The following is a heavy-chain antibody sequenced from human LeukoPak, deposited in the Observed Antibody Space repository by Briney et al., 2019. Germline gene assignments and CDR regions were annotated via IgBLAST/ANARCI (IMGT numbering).Heavy chain of an antibody. D-gene: IGHD1-26*01. CDR1: GFTFSNYA. V-gene: IGHV3-23*01. J-gene: IGHJ2*01. CDR3: AKDRTVGASYWYFDL. Sequence: QAGGSLRPSCAASGFTFSNYAMTWVRQAPGKGLEWVSTISGSGGDTYYADSVKGRFTISRDNSKNTLYVQMNSLRVEDTAVYYCAKDRTVGASYWYFDLWGRGTLVTVSS. CDR2: ISGSGGDT.